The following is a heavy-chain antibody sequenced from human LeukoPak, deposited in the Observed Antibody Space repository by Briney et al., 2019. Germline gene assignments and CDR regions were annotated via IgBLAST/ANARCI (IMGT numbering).Heavy chain of an antibody. CDR1: GGSVSSSAYY. J-gene: IGHJ6*03. CDR3: ARHLNYYYYYYMDV. Sequence: SGTLSLTCTVSGGSVSSSAYYWGWIRQPPGKGLEWIGSIYYSGDTYYNPSLKSRVTISGDTSKSQFSLNLTSVTAADTAVYYCARHLNYYYYYYMDVWGKGTTVTVSS. CDR2: IYYSGDT. V-gene: IGHV4-39*01.